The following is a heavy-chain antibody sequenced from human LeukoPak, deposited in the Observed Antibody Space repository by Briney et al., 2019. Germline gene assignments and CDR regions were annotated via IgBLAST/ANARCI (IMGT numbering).Heavy chain of an antibody. CDR2: INPNSGGT. J-gene: IGHJ6*02. V-gene: IGHV1-2*02. CDR1: GYTFTDYY. CDR3: ARDHCTSSGCYEYYYYGMDG. D-gene: IGHD2-2*01. Sequence: ASVKDSCKASGYTFTDYYMHWVRQAPGQGLEWIGWINPNSGGTNSAQKFQGRVTMTRDTSVSTAYMELSRLRSDDTAVYYCARDHCTSSGCYEYYYYGMDGWGQGTTVTVSS.